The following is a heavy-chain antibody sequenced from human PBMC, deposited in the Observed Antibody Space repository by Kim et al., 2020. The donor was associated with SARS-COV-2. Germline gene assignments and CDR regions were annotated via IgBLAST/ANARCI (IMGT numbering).Heavy chain of an antibody. V-gene: IGHV1-18*04. J-gene: IGHJ4*02. D-gene: IGHD4-17*01. CDR2: ISTYNNIT. Sequence: ASVKVSCKASGYTFTSYRINWVRQAPGQGLEWMGWISTYNNITDYAHKLQGRVTMTTDPSTSTAYMELGSLRSDDTAVYYCARSTVTTEFDFWGQGTLVAVSS. CDR1: GYTFTSYR. CDR3: ARSTVTTEFDF.